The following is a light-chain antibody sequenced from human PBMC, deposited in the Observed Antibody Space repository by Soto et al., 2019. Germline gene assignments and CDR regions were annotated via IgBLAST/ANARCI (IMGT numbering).Light chain of an antibody. Sequence: EIVMTQSPTTPSVSPGERATLSCRASQSVSSNLAWYQQKPGQAPRLLIYGASTRATGIPARFSGSGSGTEFTLTISSLQSEDFAVYYCQQYNNWPLTFGGGTKV. CDR3: QQYNNWPLT. J-gene: IGKJ4*01. V-gene: IGKV3-15*01. CDR1: QSVSSN. CDR2: GAS.